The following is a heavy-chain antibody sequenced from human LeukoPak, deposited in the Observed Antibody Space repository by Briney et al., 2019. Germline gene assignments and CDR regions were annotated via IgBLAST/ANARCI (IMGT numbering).Heavy chain of an antibody. CDR3: AKWGDYDVLTGYYVSDF. CDR2: ISCRRGST. V-gene: IGHV3-23*01. D-gene: IGHD3-9*01. Sequence: PGASLRLSCAASGFIFSNYAMYWVRQAPGKGLEWVSSISCRRGSTYYADSVKGRFTISRDSSKNTLYLQMNSLRADDTAVYYCAKWGDYDVLTGYYVSDFWGQGTLVTVSS. J-gene: IGHJ4*02. CDR1: GFIFSNYA.